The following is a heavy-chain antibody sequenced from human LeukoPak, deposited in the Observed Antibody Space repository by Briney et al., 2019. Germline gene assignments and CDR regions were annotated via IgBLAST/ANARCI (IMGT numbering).Heavy chain of an antibody. Sequence: QPGGSLRLSCAASGFTFSSYAISWVRQAPGKGLEWVSAISGSGGSTYYADSVKGRFTISRDNSKNTLYLQMNSLRAEDTAVYYCAKDPGEGIAAAVDYWGKGTLVTVSS. V-gene: IGHV3-23*01. D-gene: IGHD6-13*01. CDR1: GFTFSSYA. J-gene: IGHJ4*02. CDR2: ISGSGGST. CDR3: AKDPGEGIAAAVDY.